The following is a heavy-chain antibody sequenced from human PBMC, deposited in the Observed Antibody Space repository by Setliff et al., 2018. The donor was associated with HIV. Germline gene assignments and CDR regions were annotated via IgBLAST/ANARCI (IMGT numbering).Heavy chain of an antibody. CDR3: ARHQGKYYDSSGYSGWFFDL. CDR2: VYYTGST. CDR1: GGSISSYY. J-gene: IGHJ2*01. V-gene: IGHV4-59*08. Sequence: SETLSLTCTVSGGSISSYYWSWIRQPPGKGLEWIGYVYYTGSTNYNPSLKSRVTISIGTSKNQFSLKLSSVTAADTAVYYCARHQGKYYDSSGYSGWFFDLWGRGTLVTVSS. D-gene: IGHD3-22*01.